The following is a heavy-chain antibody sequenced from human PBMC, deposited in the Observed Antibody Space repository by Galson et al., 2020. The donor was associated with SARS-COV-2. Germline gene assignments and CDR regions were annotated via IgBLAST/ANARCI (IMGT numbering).Heavy chain of an antibody. D-gene: IGHD3-22*01. Sequence: GGSLRLSCAASGFIFRDYYMTWIRQAPGKGLEWVSYISSTGSYTKSADSVEGRFTISRDNAMKSLFLQMNSLRAEDTAVYYCAREGHYYDNDASNAFDIWGQGTVVTVSS. V-gene: IGHV3-11*06. CDR1: GFIFRDYY. CDR3: AREGHYYDNDASNAFDI. CDR2: ISSTGSYT. J-gene: IGHJ3*02.